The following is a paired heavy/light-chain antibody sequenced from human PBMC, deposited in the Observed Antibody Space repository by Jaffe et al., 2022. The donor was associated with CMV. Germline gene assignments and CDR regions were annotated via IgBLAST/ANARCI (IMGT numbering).Light chain of an antibody. J-gene: IGKJ3*01. CDR1: QSLLHSNGYNY. V-gene: IGKV2-28*01. CDR2: WGS. Sequence: DIVMTQSPLSLPVTPGEPASISCRSSQSLLHSNGYNYVDWYLQKPGQSPQLLIYWGSNRASGVPDRFSGSGSGTEYTLKISRVEAEDIGIYYCMQALQTPLFTFGPGTKLDLK. CDR3: MQALQTPLFT.
Heavy chain of an antibody. D-gene: IGHD2-21*01. CDR1: GFSLSARGLG. CDR3: VHSVMIDDHDYNWFDP. V-gene: IGHV2-5*01. CDR2: IYWNDDK. J-gene: IGHJ5*02. Sequence: QITLKESGPTVVKPTQTLTLTCTFSGFSLSARGLGVAWFRQSPEKTLEWLALIYWNDDKRYSPSLKSRLTITKDTSKNQVVLTMTNMDAVDTATYFCVHSVMIDDHDYNWFDPWGPGTPVIVSS.